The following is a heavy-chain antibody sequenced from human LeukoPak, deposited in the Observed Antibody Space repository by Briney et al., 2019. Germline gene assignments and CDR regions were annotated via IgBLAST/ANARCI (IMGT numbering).Heavy chain of an antibody. CDR2: IYYSGST. CDR3: ARLGFRAGGSWIFDF. CDR1: GVSISSYY. Sequence: PSETLSLTCTVSGVSISSYYWSWIRQPPGKGLEWIGYIYYSGSTNYNPSLMSRVTISVDTSKTQFSLNLRSVTAADTAVYYCARLGFRAGGSWIFDFWGQGTLVTVSS. D-gene: IGHD3-10*01. V-gene: IGHV4-59*08. J-gene: IGHJ4*02.